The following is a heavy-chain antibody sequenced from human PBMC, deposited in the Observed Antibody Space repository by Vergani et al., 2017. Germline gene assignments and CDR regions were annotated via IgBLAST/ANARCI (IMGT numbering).Heavy chain of an antibody. V-gene: IGHV1-2*02. J-gene: IGHJ4*02. D-gene: IGHD1-14*01. CDR1: GYTFTDYF. Sequence: QVQLVQSGAEVKKPGASVKVSCKASGYTFTDYFMHWVRQAPGQGLEWIGWLNPNSGGTNYAQKFQGRVTMTRDTSISTAYMELSNLRSDDTAVYYCAGVGTISNRDYFDYWVQGTLVTVSS. CDR2: LNPNSGGT. CDR3: AGVGTISNRDYFDY.